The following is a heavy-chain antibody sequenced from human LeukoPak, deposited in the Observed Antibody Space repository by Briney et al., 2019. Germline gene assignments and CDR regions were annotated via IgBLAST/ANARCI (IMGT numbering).Heavy chain of an antibody. CDR3: ATDTYTAMVYFDY. CDR1: GWTFGDYD. D-gene: IGHD5-18*01. Sequence: PGGSLTLSCAASGWTFGDYDMHWVRQAPGKGLEGVAGINLNSGSIGYPASVKGRFTISSNHAKKSLYLPRNRLGAEDTALYYCATDTYTAMVYFDYWGQGTLVTVSS. J-gene: IGHJ4*02. V-gene: IGHV3-9*01. CDR2: INLNSGSI.